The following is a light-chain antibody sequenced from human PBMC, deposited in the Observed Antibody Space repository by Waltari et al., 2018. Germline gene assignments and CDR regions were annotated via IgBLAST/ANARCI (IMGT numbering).Light chain of an antibody. CDR3: AAWDDSLNLWV. V-gene: IGLV1-44*01. CDR1: NSNFGRTP. Sequence: QSVLTPPPSASATPGQRVPLSCAGSNSNFGRTPLNWYQQRPGTAPNLLSHSNNQRPSGVPDRFSGSRSGTSASLAISGLQSEDEADYYCAAWDDSLNLWVFGGGTKLTVL. CDR2: SNN. J-gene: IGLJ3*02.